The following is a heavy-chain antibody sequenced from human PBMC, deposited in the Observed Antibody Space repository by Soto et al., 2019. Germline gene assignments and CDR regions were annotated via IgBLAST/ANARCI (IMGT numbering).Heavy chain of an antibody. Sequence: QLQLQESGSGLVKPSQTLSLTCAVSGGSISSGGYSWSWIRQPPGKGLEWIGYIYHSGSTYYNPSLKSRVTISVDRSKNQFSLKLSSVTAADTAVYYCARGGAVVVVAATHDAFDIWGQGTMVTVSS. CDR3: ARGGAVVVVAATHDAFDI. CDR1: GGSISSGGYS. V-gene: IGHV4-30-2*01. CDR2: IYHSGST. J-gene: IGHJ3*02. D-gene: IGHD2-15*01.